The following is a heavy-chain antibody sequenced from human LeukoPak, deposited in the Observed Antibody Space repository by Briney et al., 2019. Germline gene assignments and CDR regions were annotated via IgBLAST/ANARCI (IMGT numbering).Heavy chain of an antibody. J-gene: IGHJ6*02. CDR2: ISSSSSYI. Sequence: GGSLRLSCAASGFTFSSYSMNWVRQAPGKGLEWVSSISSSSSYIYYADSVKGRFTISRDNAKNSLYLQMNSLRAEDTAVYYCARLPIVVVPAGEAHLHYYYGMDVWGQGTTVTVSS. V-gene: IGHV3-21*01. CDR1: GFTFSSYS. D-gene: IGHD2-2*01. CDR3: ARLPIVVVPAGEAHLHYYYGMDV.